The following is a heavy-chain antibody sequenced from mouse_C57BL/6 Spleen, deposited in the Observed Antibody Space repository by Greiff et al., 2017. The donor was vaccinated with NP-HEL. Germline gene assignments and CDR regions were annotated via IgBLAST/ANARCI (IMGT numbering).Heavy chain of an antibody. CDR1: GFTFSSYG. CDR2: ISSGGSYT. CDR3: ARHYDYDEGYAMDY. J-gene: IGHJ4*01. D-gene: IGHD2-4*01. Sequence: EVQRVESGGDLVKPGGSLKLSCAASGFTFSSYGMSWVRQTPDKRLEWVATISSGGSYTYYPDSVKGRFTISRDNAKNTLYLQMSSLKSEDTAMYYCARHYDYDEGYAMDYWGQGTSVTVSS. V-gene: IGHV5-6*01.